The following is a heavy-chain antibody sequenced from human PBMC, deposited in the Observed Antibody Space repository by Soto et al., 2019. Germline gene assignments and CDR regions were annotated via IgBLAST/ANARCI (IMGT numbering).Heavy chain of an antibody. CDR2: ISSSSSYI. Sequence: EVQLVESGGGLVKPGGSLRLSCAASGFTFSSYSMNWVRQAPGKGLEWVSSISSSSSYIYYADSVKGRFTISRDNAKNSLYLQMNGLRAEDTAVYYCARVLAPPSYFSGGSCYSVANQGVFDYWGQGSLLTVSS. CDR3: ARVLAPPSYFSGGSCYSVANQGVFDY. V-gene: IGHV3-21*01. CDR1: GFTFSSYS. D-gene: IGHD2-15*01. J-gene: IGHJ4*02.